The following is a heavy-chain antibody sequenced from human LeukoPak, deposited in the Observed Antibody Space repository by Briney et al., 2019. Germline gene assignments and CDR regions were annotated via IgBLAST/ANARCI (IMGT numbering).Heavy chain of an antibody. J-gene: IGHJ4*02. D-gene: IGHD3-16*01. V-gene: IGHV4-30-2*01. Sequence: SETLSLTCAVSGGSISSGGYSWSWIRQPPGKGLEWIGYIYHSGSTYYNPSLKSRVTISVDTSKNQFSLKLSSVTAADTAVYYCARVDYGLVAYWGQGTLVTVSS. CDR1: GGSISSGGYS. CDR3: ARVDYGLVAY. CDR2: IYHSGST.